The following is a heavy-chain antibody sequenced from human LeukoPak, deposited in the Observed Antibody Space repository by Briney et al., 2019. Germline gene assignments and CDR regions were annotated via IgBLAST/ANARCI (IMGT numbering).Heavy chain of an antibody. J-gene: IGHJ5*02. CDR3: AKGQYYCSGGSCYSGWFDP. Sequence: GGSLRLSCAASGFTFDDYAMHWVRQAPGKGLEWVSGISWNSGSIGYADSVKGRFTISRDNAKNSLYLQMNSLRAEDMALYYCAKGQYYCSGGSCYSGWFDPWGQGTLVTVSS. CDR1: GFTFDDYA. CDR2: ISWNSGSI. V-gene: IGHV3-9*03. D-gene: IGHD2-15*01.